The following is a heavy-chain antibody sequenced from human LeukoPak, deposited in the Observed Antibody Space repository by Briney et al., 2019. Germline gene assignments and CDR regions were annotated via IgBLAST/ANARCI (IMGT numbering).Heavy chain of an antibody. CDR3: ARDLDQYSGRFGGFGHDF. Sequence: GASVKVSCKASGYTFTNYGINWVRQAPGQGLEWMGRISAYNGNTNYAQKLQGRVTMTTDTSTSTAYMELRSLRSDDTAVYYCARDLDQYSGRFGGFGHDFWGQGTLVTVSS. J-gene: IGHJ4*02. D-gene: IGHD1-26*01. CDR1: GYTFTNYG. CDR2: ISAYNGNT. V-gene: IGHV1-18*01.